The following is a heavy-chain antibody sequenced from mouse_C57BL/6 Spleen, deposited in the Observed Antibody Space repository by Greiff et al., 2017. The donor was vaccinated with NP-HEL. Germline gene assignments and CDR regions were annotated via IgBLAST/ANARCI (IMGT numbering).Heavy chain of an antibody. CDR2: INPNNGGT. Sequence: EVKVVESGPELVKPGASVKMSCKASGYTFTDYNMHWVKQSHGKSLEWIGYINPNNGGTSYNQKFKGKATLTVDKSSSTAYMELRSLTSEDSAVYYCARVTSVVATDYFDYWGQGTTLTVSS. CDR3: ARVTSVVATDYFDY. D-gene: IGHD1-1*01. J-gene: IGHJ2*01. V-gene: IGHV1-22*01. CDR1: GYTFTDYN.